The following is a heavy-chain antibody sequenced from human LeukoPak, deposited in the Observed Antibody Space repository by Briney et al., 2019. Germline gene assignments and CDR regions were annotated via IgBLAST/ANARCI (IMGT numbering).Heavy chain of an antibody. V-gene: IGHV3-23*01. CDR1: GFTFRISA. CDR3: AREGWQVPDWFDP. CDR2: ISASGDST. Sequence: GGSLRLSCAASGFTFRISAMTWVRKAPGQGLERVSSISASGDSTYYAGSVKGRFTISRDNSKNTLYLQMSGLRAEDLAVYHCAREGWQVPDWFDPWGQGTLVTVSS. J-gene: IGHJ5*02. D-gene: IGHD6-19*01.